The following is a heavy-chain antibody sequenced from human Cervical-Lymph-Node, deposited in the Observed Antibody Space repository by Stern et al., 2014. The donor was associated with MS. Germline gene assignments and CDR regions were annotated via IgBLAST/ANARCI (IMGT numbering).Heavy chain of an antibody. CDR1: GFTFRNAW. J-gene: IGHJ6*02. CDR2: IKSKTDGGTT. D-gene: IGHD1-26*01. V-gene: IGHV3-15*01. CDR3: TTLDRSYPYYYYGMDV. Sequence: EVQLVESGGGLVKPGGSLRLSCAASGFTFRNAWMTWIRQAPGKGLEWVCRIKSKTDGGTTDYAAPVKGRFTISRDDSKNTLYLQMNSLKTEDTAVYYCTTLDRSYPYYYYGMDVWGQGTTVTVSS.